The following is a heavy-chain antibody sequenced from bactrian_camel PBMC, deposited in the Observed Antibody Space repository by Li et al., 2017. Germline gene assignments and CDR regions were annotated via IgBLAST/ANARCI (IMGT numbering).Heavy chain of an antibody. CDR2: IDNDGST. Sequence: HVQLVESGGGSVHSGGSLRLSCAASGLSDSSVCMGWFRQAAGKEREAVATIDNDGSTTYADSVKGRFTISKDNAKNTVYLQMNSLKSEDTALYYCATDPGGTYLPFGYWGQGTQVTVS. V-gene: IGHV3S53*01. J-gene: IGHJ6*01. CDR1: GLSDSSVC. D-gene: IGHD7*01. CDR3: ATDPGGTYLPFGY.